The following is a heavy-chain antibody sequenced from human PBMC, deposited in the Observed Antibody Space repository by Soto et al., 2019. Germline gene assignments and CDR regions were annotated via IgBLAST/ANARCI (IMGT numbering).Heavy chain of an antibody. CDR1: GYSFTSYW. Sequence: GESLKISCKGSGYSFTSYWISWVRQMPGKGLEWMGRIDPSDSYTNYSPSFQSHVTISADKSISTAYLQWSSLKASDTAMYYCARHLRDIVVVPTGMDVWGQGTTVTVSS. CDR3: ARHLRDIVVVPTGMDV. J-gene: IGHJ6*02. V-gene: IGHV5-10-1*01. CDR2: IDPSDSYT. D-gene: IGHD2-2*01.